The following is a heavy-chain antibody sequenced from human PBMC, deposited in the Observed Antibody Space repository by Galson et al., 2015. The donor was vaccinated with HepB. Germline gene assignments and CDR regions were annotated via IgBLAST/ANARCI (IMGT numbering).Heavy chain of an antibody. CDR2: ISSSSSYI. V-gene: IGHV3-21*01. J-gene: IGHJ6*02. Sequence: SLRLSCAASGFTFSSYSMNWVRQAPGKGLEWVSSISSSSSYIYYADSVKGRFTISRDNAKNSLYLQMNSLRAEDTAVYYCARAGIAVAGTLYYYYGMDVWGQGTTVTVSS. D-gene: IGHD6-19*01. CDR3: ARAGIAVAGTLYYYYGMDV. CDR1: GFTFSSYS.